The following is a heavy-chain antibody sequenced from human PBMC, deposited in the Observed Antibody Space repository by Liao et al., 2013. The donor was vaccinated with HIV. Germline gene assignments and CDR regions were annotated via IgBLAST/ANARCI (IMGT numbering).Heavy chain of an antibody. CDR3: ARGLYTSHGHYFDY. Sequence: QVQLHESGPGVVKTSQTLSVTCSVSGGSIGSYHWSWIRQPAGKGLEWIGRIPTGGSATYNPALKTRLTLSVDTPNNRLSLHLNSVTAADTAVYYCARGLYTSHGHYFDYWGQGTPVTVSS. J-gene: IGHJ4*02. CDR2: IPTGGSA. CDR1: GGSIGSYH. D-gene: IGHD6-13*01. V-gene: IGHV4-4*07.